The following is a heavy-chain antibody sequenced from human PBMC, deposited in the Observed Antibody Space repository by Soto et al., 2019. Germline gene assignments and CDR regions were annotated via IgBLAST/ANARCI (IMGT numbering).Heavy chain of an antibody. V-gene: IGHV1-18*04. J-gene: IGHJ6*02. CDR2: ISAYNGNT. Sequence: ASVKVSCKASGYTFTSYGISWVRQAPGQGLEWMGWISAYNGNTNYAQKLQGRVTMTTDTSTSTAYMELRSLRSDDTAVYYCARDLWYCSSTSCYRIAGVYYYYYGMDVWGQ. D-gene: IGHD2-2*02. CDR1: GYTFTSYG. CDR3: ARDLWYCSSTSCYRIAGVYYYYYGMDV.